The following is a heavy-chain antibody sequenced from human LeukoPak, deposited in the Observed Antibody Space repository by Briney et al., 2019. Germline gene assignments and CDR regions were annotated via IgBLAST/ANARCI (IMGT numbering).Heavy chain of an antibody. CDR3: ARAILYPYYFDY. CDR1: GFTFSDYT. Sequence: GGSLRLSCAASGFTFSDYTMNWVRQAPGKELEWVSSISSSSSDIYYADSVKGRFTISRDNAKKSLSLQMNSLRAEDTAVYYCARAILYPYYFDYWGQGTLVTVSS. D-gene: IGHD2-8*01. V-gene: IGHV3-21*01. CDR2: ISSSSSDI. J-gene: IGHJ4*02.